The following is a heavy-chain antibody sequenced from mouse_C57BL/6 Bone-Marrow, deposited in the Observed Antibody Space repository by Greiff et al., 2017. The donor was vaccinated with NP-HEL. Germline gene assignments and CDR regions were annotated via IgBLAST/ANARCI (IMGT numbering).Heavy chain of an antibody. V-gene: IGHV7-3*01. CDR3: ARSPPTGSFDY. Sequence: EVKLVESGGGLVQPGGSLSLSCAASGFTFTDYYMSWVRQPPGKALEWLGFIRNKANGYTTEYSASVKGRFTISRDNSQSILYLQMNALRAEDSATYYCARSPPTGSFDYWGQGTTLTVSS. D-gene: IGHD4-1*02. CDR1: GFTFTDYY. CDR2: IRNKANGYTT. J-gene: IGHJ2*01.